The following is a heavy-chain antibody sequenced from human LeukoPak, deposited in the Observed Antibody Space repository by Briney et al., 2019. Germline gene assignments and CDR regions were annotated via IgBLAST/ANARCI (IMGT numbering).Heavy chain of an antibody. CDR1: GGTFSSYA. V-gene: IGHV1-69*05. CDR2: IIPIFGTA. CDR3: ARGGTPVQLERGAWFDP. J-gene: IGHJ5*02. D-gene: IGHD1-1*01. Sequence: SVKVSCKASGGTFSSYAISWVRQAPGQGLEWMGRIIPIFGTANYAQKFQGRVTITTDESTSTAYMELSSLRSEDTVVYYCARGGTPVQLERGAWFDPWGQGTLVTVSS.